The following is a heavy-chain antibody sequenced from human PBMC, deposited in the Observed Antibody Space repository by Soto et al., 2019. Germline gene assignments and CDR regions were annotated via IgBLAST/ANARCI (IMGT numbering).Heavy chain of an antibody. V-gene: IGHV3-23*01. CDR3: AKPSCGGECYYLVDN. Sequence: PGGSLRLSCAASGFTFSSYAMSLVRQAPGKGLEWVSAISGSGDGTYYAESVKGRFTISRDNSKNTLYLQMNSLRAEDTAVYYCAKPSCGGECYYLVDNWGQGTLVTVSS. J-gene: IGHJ4*02. CDR1: GFTFSSYA. D-gene: IGHD2-21*01. CDR2: ISGSGDGT.